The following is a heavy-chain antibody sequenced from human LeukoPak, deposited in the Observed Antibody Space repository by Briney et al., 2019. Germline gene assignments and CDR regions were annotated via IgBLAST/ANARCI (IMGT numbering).Heavy chain of an antibody. J-gene: IGHJ4*02. CDR1: GYSFTSYR. D-gene: IGHD3-22*01. Sequence: GESLKISCKGSGYSFTSYRIGWVRQMPGKGLEWMGIVNPGDSDIRYSPSFQGQVTISADKSISTAYPQWSSLKASDTAMYYCARHVDDSSGYYYRTMYYFDYWGQGTLVTVSS. CDR2: VNPGDSDI. CDR3: ARHVDDSSGYYYRTMYYFDY. V-gene: IGHV5-51*01.